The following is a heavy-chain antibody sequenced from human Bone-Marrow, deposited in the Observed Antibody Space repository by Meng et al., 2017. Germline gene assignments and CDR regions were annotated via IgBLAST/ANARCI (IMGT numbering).Heavy chain of an antibody. Sequence: QGHLQESGHGLVKPSGTLSLTCAVSGGSISSSNWWSWVRQPPGKGLEWIGEIYHSGSTNYNPSLKSRVTISVDKSKNQFSLKLSSVTAADTAVYYCARGQYFSWWELLPAFWFDPWGQGTLVTVSS. CDR2: IYHSGST. J-gene: IGHJ5*02. D-gene: IGHD1-26*01. CDR3: ARGQYFSWWELLPAFWFDP. V-gene: IGHV4-4*02. CDR1: GGSISSSNW.